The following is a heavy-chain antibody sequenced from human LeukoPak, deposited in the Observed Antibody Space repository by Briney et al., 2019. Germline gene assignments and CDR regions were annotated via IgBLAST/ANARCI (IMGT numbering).Heavy chain of an antibody. Sequence: GGSLRLSCAASRFIFSSYWMNWVRQAPGKGLKWVANIKQDGSEKYYVDSVKGRFTISRDNAKNSLYLQMNSLTAEDTAVYYCARGLRTGWPSFDYWGQGTLVTVFS. V-gene: IGHV3-7*01. J-gene: IGHJ4*02. CDR2: IKQDGSEK. CDR1: RFIFSSYW. D-gene: IGHD2-8*02. CDR3: ARGLRTGWPSFDY.